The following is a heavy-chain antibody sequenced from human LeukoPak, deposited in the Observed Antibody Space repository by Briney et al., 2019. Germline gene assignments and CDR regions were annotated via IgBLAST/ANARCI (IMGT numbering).Heavy chain of an antibody. D-gene: IGHD2-2*01. CDR3: ATGDCRSTSCYVEYYYYYMDV. V-gene: IGHV3-15*01. CDR1: GFTFSNAW. Sequence: PGGSLRLSCAASGFTFSNAWMSWVRQAPGEGGEWVGRIKSKTDDGTTDYAVPVKGIFTISRDDSKNTLPLQMNSLKTEDTAVYYCATGDCRSTSCYVEYYYYYMDVWGKGTTVTVSS. J-gene: IGHJ6*03. CDR2: IKSKTDDGTT.